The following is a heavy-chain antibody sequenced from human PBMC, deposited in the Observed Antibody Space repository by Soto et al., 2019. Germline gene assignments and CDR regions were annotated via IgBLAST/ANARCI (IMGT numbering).Heavy chain of an antibody. CDR1: GYTFTSYG. CDR2: ISAYNGNT. Sequence: QVQLVQSGAEVKKPGASVKVSCKASGYTFTSYGISWVRQAPGQGLEWMGWISAYNGNTNYAQKLQGRVTMTTDTSMSTAYMELRSLSSDDTALYYCARVRGDIVVVPAATPFYYYGMDVWGQGTTVTVSS. J-gene: IGHJ6*02. D-gene: IGHD2-2*01. V-gene: IGHV1-18*01. CDR3: ARVRGDIVVVPAATPFYYYGMDV.